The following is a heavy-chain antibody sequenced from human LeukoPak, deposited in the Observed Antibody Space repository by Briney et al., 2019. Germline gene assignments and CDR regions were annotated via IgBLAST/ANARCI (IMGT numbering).Heavy chain of an antibody. Sequence: SETLSLTCTVSGGSISSYYWSWIRQPAGKGLEWIGRIYTSGSTNYNPSLKSRVTMSVDTSKNQFSLKLSSVTAPDTAVYYCAREVARRYYYYYMDVWGKGTTVTVSS. CDR2: IYTSGST. CDR1: GGSISSYY. V-gene: IGHV4-4*07. CDR3: AREVARRYYYYYMDV. J-gene: IGHJ6*03. D-gene: IGHD2-15*01.